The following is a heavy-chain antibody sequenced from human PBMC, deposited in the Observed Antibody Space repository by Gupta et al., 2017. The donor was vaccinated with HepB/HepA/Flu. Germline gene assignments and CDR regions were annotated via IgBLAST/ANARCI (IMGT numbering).Heavy chain of an antibody. CDR2: ISSSSTYI. CDR1: GFTCRCHK. J-gene: IGHJ4*02. Sequence: EVQLVEHGGGLVKHVGSLRLSSAACGFTCRCHKLNWVRQAPGKGLEWVSSISSSSTYIHYADSVKGRFTISRDNAKNSLYLQMNSLRAEDTAVYYCAREMGATLCFDYWGQGTLVTVSS. D-gene: IGHD1-26*01. CDR3: AREMGATLCFDY. V-gene: IGHV3-21*01.